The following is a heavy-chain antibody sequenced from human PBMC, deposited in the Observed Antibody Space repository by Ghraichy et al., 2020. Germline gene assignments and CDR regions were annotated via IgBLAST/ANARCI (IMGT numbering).Heavy chain of an antibody. V-gene: IGHV4-30-4*07. Sequence: SETLSLTCAVSGVSITNPGFSWSWIRQPPGKKLEWIGYVHATGKIFYNPSLSGRVTIARDTSGNQVSVRLNSVTAADTAVYFCARVDSTHYDNYQMDVWGGGTTVIVSS. CDR1: GVSITNPGFS. CDR2: VHATGKI. CDR3: ARVDSTHYDNYQMDV. D-gene: IGHD3-22*01. J-gene: IGHJ6*01.